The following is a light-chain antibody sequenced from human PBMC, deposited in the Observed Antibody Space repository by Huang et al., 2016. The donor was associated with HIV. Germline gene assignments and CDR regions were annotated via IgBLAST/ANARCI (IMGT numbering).Light chain of an antibody. J-gene: IGKJ2*01. V-gene: IGKV3-15*01. Sequence: EIVMTQSPATLSVSPGERATLFCRASQSVNNNLAWYQQKHGQAPWLLMYGASTRATCISARFSGSGSGPEFTLTISSLQSEDFALYYCQQYNSRYTFGQGTKVEIK. CDR2: GAS. CDR1: QSVNNN. CDR3: QQYNSRYT.